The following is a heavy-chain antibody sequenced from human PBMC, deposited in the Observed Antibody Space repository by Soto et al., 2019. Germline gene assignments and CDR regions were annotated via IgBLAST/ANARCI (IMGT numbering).Heavy chain of an antibody. J-gene: IGHJ6*02. Sequence: WGSLRLSCAAAGFTFSSFAMSWVSQTPGKGLEWVSVISGSGDSTYYADSVRGRFTISRDNSKNTLYLQMNSLRAEDTAVYYCAKDRDGAAAGPTKSYGMDVWGQGTTVTVSS. CDR2: ISGSGDST. D-gene: IGHD6-13*01. V-gene: IGHV3-23*01. CDR3: AKDRDGAAAGPTKSYGMDV. CDR1: GFTFSSFA.